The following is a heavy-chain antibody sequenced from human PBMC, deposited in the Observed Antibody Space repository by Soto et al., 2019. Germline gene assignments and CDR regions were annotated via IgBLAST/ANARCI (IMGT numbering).Heavy chain of an antibody. J-gene: IGHJ6*02. CDR1: RLSVYISL. D-gene: IGHD2-21*02. Sequence: LSRASCRLSVYISLMDGARQSTSKGLEGVEDISFVGSNKFYADSVKGRITISKDNSQNTLYLQMNEPRHEDTAVYYCARLPGPLVSVFYIDHVDVRESPSAVDIWGQGTTVTVSS. CDR3: ARLPGPLVSVFYIDHVDVRESPSAVDI. V-gene: IGHV3-30*04. CDR2: ISFVGSNK.